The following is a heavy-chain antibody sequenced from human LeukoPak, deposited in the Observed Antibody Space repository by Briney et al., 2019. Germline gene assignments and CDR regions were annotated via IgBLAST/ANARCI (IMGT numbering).Heavy chain of an antibody. CDR1: SIRFADHW. CDR2: SDRDGVVR. Sequence: GGSLRLSCVGSSIRFADHWMLWVRQVPGEPPAWVARSDRDGVVREYADSVKGRFTIPRDNARDTIHLEMNRLKVEDTAIYYCVASRWSGALDFWGQGSLVTVSS. V-gene: IGHV3-74*01. CDR3: VASRWSGALDF. J-gene: IGHJ4*02. D-gene: IGHD3-3*01.